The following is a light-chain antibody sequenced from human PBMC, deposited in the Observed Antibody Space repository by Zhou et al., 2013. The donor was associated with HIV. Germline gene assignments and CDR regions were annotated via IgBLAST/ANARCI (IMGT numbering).Light chain of an antibody. CDR1: QSIGYS. CDR3: QNFNSPPFT. CDR2: KAS. J-gene: IGKJ3*01. V-gene: IGKV1-5*03. Sequence: DIQMTQSPSIVSASIGDRVIITCRASQSIGYSVAWYQQKPGRAPKLLIYKASNLDRGVPSRFSGSGSGTEFSLTIDSLQPDDVATYYCQNFNSPPFTFGPGTRVDI.